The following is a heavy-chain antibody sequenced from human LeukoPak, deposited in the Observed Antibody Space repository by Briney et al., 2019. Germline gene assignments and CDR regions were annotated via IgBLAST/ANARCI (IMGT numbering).Heavy chain of an antibody. V-gene: IGHV4-34*01. J-gene: IGHJ4*02. CDR2: INHSGST. Sequence: SETLSLTCAVYGGSFSGYYWSWIRQPPGKGLECIGDINHSGSTNYNPSLKSRVTTSVDTSKNQFSLKLSSVTAADTAVYYCARVAYCGGDCYWFDYWGQGTLVTVSS. CDR1: GGSFSGYY. CDR3: ARVAYCGGDCYWFDY. D-gene: IGHD2-21*02.